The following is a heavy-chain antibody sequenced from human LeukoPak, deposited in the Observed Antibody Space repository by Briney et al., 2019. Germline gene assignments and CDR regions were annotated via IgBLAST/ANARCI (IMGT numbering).Heavy chain of an antibody. CDR3: ARELYCSSTSCYAPFDY. D-gene: IGHD2-2*01. CDR2: INPSGGST. Sequence: GASVKVSCKASGYTFTSYYMHWVRQAPGQGLEWMGIINPSGGSTSYAQKFQGRVTMTRDTSTSTAYMELSSLRSEDTAVYYCARELYCSSTSCYAPFDYWGQGTLVTVSS. CDR1: GYTFTSYY. V-gene: IGHV1-46*01. J-gene: IGHJ4*02.